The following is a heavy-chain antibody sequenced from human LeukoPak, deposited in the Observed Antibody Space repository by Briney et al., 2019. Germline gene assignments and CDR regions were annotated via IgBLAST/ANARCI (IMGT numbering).Heavy chain of an antibody. CDR3: ARGILDGYYDFWSGYSRPHNWFDP. CDR1: GGSISSYY. CDR2: IYTSGST. V-gene: IGHV4-4*07. Sequence: MPSETLSLTCTVSGGSISSYYWSWIRQPAGKGLEWIGRIYTSGSTNYNPSLKSRVTMSVDTSKNQFSLKLSSVTAADTAVYYCARGILDGYYDFWSGYSRPHNWFDPWGQGTLVTVSS. D-gene: IGHD3-3*01. J-gene: IGHJ5*02.